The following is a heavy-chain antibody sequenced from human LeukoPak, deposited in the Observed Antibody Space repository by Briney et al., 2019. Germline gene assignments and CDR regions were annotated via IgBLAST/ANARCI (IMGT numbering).Heavy chain of an antibody. J-gene: IGHJ4*02. D-gene: IGHD5-24*01. V-gene: IGHV3-30*02. CDR2: IRYDGSNK. CDR1: GFTFSSYG. Sequence: PGGSLRLSCAASGFTFSSYGMHWVRQAPGKGLEWVAFIRYDGSNKYYADSVKGRFTISRDNSKNTLYLQMNSLRAEDTAAYYCAKEIVSGRDGHNLAYWGQGTLVTVSS. CDR3: AKEIVSGRDGHNLAY.